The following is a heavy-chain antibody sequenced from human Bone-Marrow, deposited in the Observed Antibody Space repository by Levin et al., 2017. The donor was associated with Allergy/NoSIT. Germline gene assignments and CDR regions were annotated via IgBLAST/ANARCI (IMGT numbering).Heavy chain of an antibody. CDR1: GFTLSNFG. J-gene: IGHJ4*02. Sequence: GGSLRLSCTASGFTLSNFGMYWVRQAPGKGLECVAVIYYDGDKKYYGESVKGRFTISRDTSKNTVYLQMSSLRAEDTGIYYCASRVTISGVGYYFNYWGQGVPVTVSS. CDR3: ASRVTISGVGYYFNY. CDR2: IYYDGDKK. V-gene: IGHV3-33*07. D-gene: IGHD3-3*02.